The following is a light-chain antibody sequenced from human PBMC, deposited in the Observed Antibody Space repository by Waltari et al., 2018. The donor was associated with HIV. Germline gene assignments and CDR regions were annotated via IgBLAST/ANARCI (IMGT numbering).Light chain of an antibody. J-gene: IGKJ3*01. Sequence: DIRMTQSPSTLSASVGDRVTITCRASQNINSWLAWYQQRPGKAPRLLIHKAYNLEFGVPSRFSGGGSGTDFNLTIDSLQPEDFATYYCQQYNIDFYTFGQGTKV. CDR2: KAY. CDR1: QNINSW. V-gene: IGKV1-5*03. CDR3: QQYNIDFYT.